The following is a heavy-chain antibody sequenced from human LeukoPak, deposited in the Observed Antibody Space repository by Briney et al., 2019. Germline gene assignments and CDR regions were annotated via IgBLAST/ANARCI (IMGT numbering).Heavy chain of an antibody. Sequence: SQTLSLTCTVSGGSISSGDYYWSWIRQPPGKGLEWIGYIYYSGSTYYNPSLKSRVTISVDTSKNQFSLRLSSVTAADTAVYYCARGPRVPIWSGYSLDYWGQGTLVTVSS. V-gene: IGHV4-30-4*08. CDR3: ARGPRVPIWSGYSLDY. D-gene: IGHD3-3*01. CDR1: GGSISSGDYY. CDR2: IYYSGST. J-gene: IGHJ4*02.